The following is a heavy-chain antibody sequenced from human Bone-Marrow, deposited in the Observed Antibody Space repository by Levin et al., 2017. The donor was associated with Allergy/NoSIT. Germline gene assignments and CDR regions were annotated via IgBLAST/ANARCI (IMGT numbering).Heavy chain of an antibody. J-gene: IGHJ6*02. CDR2: INDSGST. V-gene: IGHV4-34*01. CDR1: GGSFSDYS. Sequence: SQTLSLTCDVNGGSFSDYSWTWIRQPPGKGLQWIGEINDSGSTNYNSSLKSRVTISLGTSKNQFSLKLTSVTAADTAVYFCARGLPSLTTHTVVYYGLDVWGQGTTVSVSS. D-gene: IGHD4-11*01. CDR3: ARGLPSLTTHTVVYYGLDV.